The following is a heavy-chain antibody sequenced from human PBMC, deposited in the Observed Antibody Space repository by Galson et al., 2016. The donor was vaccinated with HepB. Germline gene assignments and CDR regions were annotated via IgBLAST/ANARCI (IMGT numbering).Heavy chain of an antibody. CDR3: VRRHRDFDFWSAAGY. V-gene: IGHV5-51*03. J-gene: IGHJ4*02. Sequence: QSGAEVKKPGESLKISCKGSGYGFAGYWIGWVRQMPGEGLEWMGIIYPGDSDTRYSPSFKGQVTLSLDKSISTAYLQWSNLKASDTAMYYCVRRHRDFDFWSAAGYWGQGTLVTVSS. CDR1: GYGFAGYW. CDR2: IYPGDSDT. D-gene: IGHD3-3*01.